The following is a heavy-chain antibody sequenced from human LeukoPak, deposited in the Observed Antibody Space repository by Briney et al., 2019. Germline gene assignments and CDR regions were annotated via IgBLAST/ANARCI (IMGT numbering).Heavy chain of an antibody. CDR1: GGSISSGSYY. CDR2: IYPSGNT. J-gene: IGHJ4*02. Sequence: SETLSLTCTVSGGSISSGSYYWSWIRQPAGKGLEWIGRIYPSGNTNYNPSLKSRVTISLDTSKNQFSLKLSSVTAADTAVYYCARGYCDSTSCYPGDSWGQGTLVTVSS. CDR3: ARGYCDSTSCYPGDS. V-gene: IGHV4-61*02. D-gene: IGHD2-2*01.